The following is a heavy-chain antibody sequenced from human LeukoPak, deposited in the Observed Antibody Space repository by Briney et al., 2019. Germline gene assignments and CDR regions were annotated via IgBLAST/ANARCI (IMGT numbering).Heavy chain of an antibody. J-gene: IGHJ3*02. CDR3: AKDGGSSSRFDAFDI. CDR1: GFTFSSYA. Sequence: GGSLRLSCAASGFTFSSYAMSWVRKAPGKGLEWVSAFSGSGGSTYYADSVKGRFTISRDNSKNTLYLQMNSLRAEDTAVYYCAKDGGSSSRFDAFDIWGQGTMVTVSS. V-gene: IGHV3-23*01. D-gene: IGHD6-13*01. CDR2: FSGSGGST.